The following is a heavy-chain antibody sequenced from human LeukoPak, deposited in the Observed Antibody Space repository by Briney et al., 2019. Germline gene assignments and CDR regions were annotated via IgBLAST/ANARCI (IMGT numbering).Heavy chain of an antibody. J-gene: IGHJ4*02. Sequence: PGGSLRLSCGASGFSISSYWMHWVRQAPGKGLMLVSRVNNDGSSTTYANSVEGRFTISRDNARNTLYLQMNSLRAEDTAVYYCARSSYPYYFDYWGQGTLVTVSS. V-gene: IGHV3-74*01. CDR1: GFSISSYW. CDR2: VNNDGSST. D-gene: IGHD6-19*01. CDR3: ARSSYPYYFDY.